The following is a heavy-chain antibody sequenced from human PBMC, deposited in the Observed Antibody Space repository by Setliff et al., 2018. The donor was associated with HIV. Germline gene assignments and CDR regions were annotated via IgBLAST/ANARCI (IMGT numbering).Heavy chain of an antibody. J-gene: IGHJ4*02. CDR3: ARLSPLDWPFDY. Sequence: TLSLTCTVSGGSISSYYWSWIRQPPGKGLEWIGYIYYSGSTNYNPSLKSRVTISIDPSKDHFSLKLRSVTAADTAVYYCARLSPLDWPFDYWGQGTLVTVSS. D-gene: IGHD3-9*01. CDR2: IYYSGST. CDR1: GGSISSYY. V-gene: IGHV4-59*08.